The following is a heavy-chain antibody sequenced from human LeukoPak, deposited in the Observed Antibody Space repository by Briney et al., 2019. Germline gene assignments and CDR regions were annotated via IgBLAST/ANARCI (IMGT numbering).Heavy chain of an antibody. J-gene: IGHJ4*02. V-gene: IGHV4-34*01. CDR1: GGSISSGGYS. Sequence: SETLSLTCAVSGGSISSGGYSWSWIRQPPGKGLEWIGEINHSGSTNYNPSLKSRVTISVDTSKNQFSLKLSSVTAADTAVYYCARALGGSYDSSGYYEAPLRALDYWGQGTLVTVSS. CDR2: INHSGST. CDR3: ARALGGSYDSSGYYEAPLRALDY. D-gene: IGHD3-22*01.